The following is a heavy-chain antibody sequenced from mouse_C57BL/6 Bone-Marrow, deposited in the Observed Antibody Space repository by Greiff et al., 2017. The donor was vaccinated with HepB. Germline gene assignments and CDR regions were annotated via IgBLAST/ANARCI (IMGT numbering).Heavy chain of an antibody. V-gene: IGHV1-81*01. J-gene: IGHJ4*01. CDR3: ASYHGAMDY. CDR2: IYPRSGNT. CDR1: GYTFTSYG. Sequence: VKLMESGAELARPGASVKLSCKASGYTFTSYGISWVKQRTGQGLEWIGEIYPRSGNTYYNEKFKGKATLTADQSSSTAYMELRSLTSEDSAVYFCASYHGAMDYWGQGTSVTVSS.